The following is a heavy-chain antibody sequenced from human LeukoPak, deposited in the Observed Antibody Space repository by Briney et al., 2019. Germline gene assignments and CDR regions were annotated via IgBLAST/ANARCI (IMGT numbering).Heavy chain of an antibody. CDR3: ARGLIGSG. V-gene: IGHV3-48*03. CDR2: VSGSANTI. J-gene: IGHJ6*04. CDR1: GFNFSAYE. Sequence: GGSLRLSCAASGFNFSAYEMNWVRQAPGKGLEWVSYVSGSANTINYADSVKGRFIISRDNAKRSLYLQMTSLRVEDTGVYYCARGLIGSGWGKGTTVAVSS. D-gene: IGHD1-26*01.